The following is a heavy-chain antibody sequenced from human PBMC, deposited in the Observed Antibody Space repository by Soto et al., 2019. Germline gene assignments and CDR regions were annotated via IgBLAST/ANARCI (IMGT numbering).Heavy chain of an antibody. Sequence: VQLQESGPGLVKSSEIVSLTCTVSGGSISSYYWAWIRQPVGKGLEYIGRIYTNDRASYYPSFKGRGTTSVDASKNPFSMRMRPVTAAHTAVYFSARLVYSWGCYYVDYWGPGSLATVS. CDR2: IYTNDRA. V-gene: IGHV4-4*07. CDR1: GGSISSYY. D-gene: IGHD3-10*01. CDR3: ARLVYSWGCYYVDY. J-gene: IGHJ4*02.